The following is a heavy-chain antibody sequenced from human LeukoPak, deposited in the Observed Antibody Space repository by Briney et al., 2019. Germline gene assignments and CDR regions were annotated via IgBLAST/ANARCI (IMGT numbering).Heavy chain of an antibody. Sequence: GGSLRLSCVGSGFDFSVFAMHWVRQAPGKGLEWVSAIGTAGDTYYPGSVKGRFTISRENVKNSLYLQMNSLRAGDTAVYYCARMNGRGYCSSTSCSYYYYGMDVWGQGTTVTVSS. CDR2: IGTAGDT. CDR1: GFDFSVFA. D-gene: IGHD2-2*01. CDR3: ARMNGRGYCSSTSCSYYYYGMDV. J-gene: IGHJ6*02. V-gene: IGHV3-13*01.